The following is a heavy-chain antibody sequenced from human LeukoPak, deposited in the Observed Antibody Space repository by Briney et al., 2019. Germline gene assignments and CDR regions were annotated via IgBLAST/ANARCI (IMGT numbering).Heavy chain of an antibody. CDR2: IIPIFGTA. CDR1: GGTFSSYA. Sequence: SVKVSCKASGGTFSSYAISWVRQAPGQGLEWMGGIIPIFGTANYAQKFQGRVTITTDESTSTAYMELSSLRSEDTAMYYCARALSHYYDSSGTLDYWGQGTLVTVSS. V-gene: IGHV1-69*05. CDR3: ARALSHYYDSSGTLDY. J-gene: IGHJ4*02. D-gene: IGHD3-22*01.